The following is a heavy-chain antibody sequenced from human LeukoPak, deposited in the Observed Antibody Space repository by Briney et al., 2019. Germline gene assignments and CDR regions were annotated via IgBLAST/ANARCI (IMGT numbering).Heavy chain of an antibody. V-gene: IGHV3-30*18. J-gene: IGHJ4*02. CDR2: ISPDGSGK. Sequence: PGGSLRLSCAASGFTFSSYGMHWVRQAPGKGLEWVAVISPDGSGKYYADSVKGRFTISRDNSKNTMYLQMNSLRDEDTAVYYCAKGSATTVVTIDYWGQGTLVTVSS. CDR3: AKGSATTVVTIDY. D-gene: IGHD4-23*01. CDR1: GFTFSSYG.